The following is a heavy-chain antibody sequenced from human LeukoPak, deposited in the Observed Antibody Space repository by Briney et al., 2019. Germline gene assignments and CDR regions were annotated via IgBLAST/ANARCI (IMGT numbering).Heavy chain of an antibody. CDR2: MSYDGSNK. V-gene: IGHV3-30*18. D-gene: IGHD3-3*01. CDR1: GFTFSSYG. Sequence: GGFLRLSCATSGFTFSSYGMHWVRQAPGKGLEWVAAMSYDGSNKYYADSVKGRFTLSGENSKNTLYLQMNSLRAEDTALYFCAKEGRSGYYYFDYWGQGTLVTVSS. J-gene: IGHJ4*02. CDR3: AKEGRSGYYYFDY.